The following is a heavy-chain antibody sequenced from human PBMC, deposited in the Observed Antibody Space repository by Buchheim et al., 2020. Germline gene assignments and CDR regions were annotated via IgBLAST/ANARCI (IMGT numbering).Heavy chain of an antibody. CDR3: ASRYYYDSSGYYPWVFDY. CDR1: GGSISSGGYS. CDR2: IYHSGST. V-gene: IGHV4-30-2*01. D-gene: IGHD3-22*01. J-gene: IGHJ4*02. Sequence: QVQLQESGPGLVKPSQTLSLTCAVSGGSISSGGYSWSWIRQPPGKGLEWIGYIYHSGSTYYNPSLKSRVTISVDRSKNQFSLKLSSVTAADTAVYYCASRYYYDSSGYYPWVFDYWGQGTL.